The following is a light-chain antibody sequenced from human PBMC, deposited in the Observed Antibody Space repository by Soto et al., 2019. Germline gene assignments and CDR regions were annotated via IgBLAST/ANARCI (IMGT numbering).Light chain of an antibody. CDR1: SSNIRSNT. Sequence: QAVVTQPPSASGTPGQRVTISCSGSSSNIRSNTVNWYRQLPGTAPKLLIHSNNQRPSGVPDRFSGSKSGTSASLAISGLQSEDEADYYCAAWDDSLIGFMFGGGTKLTVL. J-gene: IGLJ3*02. V-gene: IGLV1-44*01. CDR3: AAWDDSLIGFM. CDR2: SNN.